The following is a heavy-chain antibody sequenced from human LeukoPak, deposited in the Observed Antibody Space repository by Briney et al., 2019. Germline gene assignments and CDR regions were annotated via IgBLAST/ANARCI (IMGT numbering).Heavy chain of an antibody. D-gene: IGHD2-8*01. CDR2: ISAQHGQT. V-gene: IGHV1-18*01. CDR3: AGSLGYCTSNVCYLKY. J-gene: IGHJ4*02. Sequence: SSVKVSCKTWGYSENFYGITWVRQVAGQGLGWMGWISAQHGQTEYAPNSQDRVTMTTDTYTNTAYMELRSLRSDDTAVYYCAGSLGYCTSNVCYLKYWGQGTLVTVSS. CDR1: GYSENFYG.